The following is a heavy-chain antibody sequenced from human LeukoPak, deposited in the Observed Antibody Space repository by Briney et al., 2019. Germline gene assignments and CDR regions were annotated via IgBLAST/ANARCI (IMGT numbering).Heavy chain of an antibody. CDR2: ISGNNGNT. D-gene: IGHD3-22*01. Sequence: ASVKVSCKASGYIFTSYGISWVRQAPGQGLEWMGWISGNNGNTNYAQHSQGRVTMTTETSTSTAYMELRSLRSDDTAVYYCARDVFSTYYYDSSGLGDAFEIWGRGTMVTVSS. V-gene: IGHV1-18*01. CDR3: ARDVFSTYYYDSSGLGDAFEI. CDR1: GYIFTSYG. J-gene: IGHJ3*02.